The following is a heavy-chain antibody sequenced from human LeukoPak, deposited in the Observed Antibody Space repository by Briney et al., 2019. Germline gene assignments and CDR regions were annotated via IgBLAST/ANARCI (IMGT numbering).Heavy chain of an antibody. D-gene: IGHD4-17*01. CDR3: AKDWYGDLN. CDR2: LSGSGDRS. V-gene: IGHV3-23*01. Sequence: QPGGSLRLSCAASGFTFSNYAMSWVRQAPGKGLEWVSALSGSGDRSYYADSVKGRFSISRDNSKNTLYLQMNSLRAEDTAVYYCAKDWYGDLNWGQGTLVTVSS. CDR1: GFTFSNYA. J-gene: IGHJ4*02.